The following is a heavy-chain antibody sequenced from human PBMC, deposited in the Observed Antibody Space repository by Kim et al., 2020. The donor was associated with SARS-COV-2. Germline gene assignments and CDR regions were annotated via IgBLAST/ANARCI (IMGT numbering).Heavy chain of an antibody. Sequence: KGRFTISRDNAKNSLYLQMNGLRAEDTAVYYCARDRNIVVVTATLDWFDPWGQGTLVTVSS. V-gene: IGHV3-11*06. CDR3: ARDRNIVVVTATLDWFDP. J-gene: IGHJ5*02. D-gene: IGHD2-21*02.